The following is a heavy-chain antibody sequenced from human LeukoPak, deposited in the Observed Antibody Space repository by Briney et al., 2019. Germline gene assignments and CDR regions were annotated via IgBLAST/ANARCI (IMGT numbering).Heavy chain of an antibody. CDR3: ARSLPRDTISSWYFDL. D-gene: IGHD5-24*01. CDR2: IIPIFGTA. J-gene: IGHJ2*01. V-gene: IGHV1-69*06. Sequence: SVKVSCKASGGTFSSYGISWVRQAPGQGLEWMGGIIPIFGTANYAQKFQGRVTITADKSTSAAYMELSSLRSEDTAVYYCARSLPRDTISSWYFDLWGRGTLVTVSS. CDR1: GGTFSSYG.